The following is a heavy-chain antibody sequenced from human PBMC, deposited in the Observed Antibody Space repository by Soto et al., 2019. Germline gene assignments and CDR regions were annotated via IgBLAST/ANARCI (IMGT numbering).Heavy chain of an antibody. D-gene: IGHD2-2*01. CDR3: ARDPQPGGRYWFDP. J-gene: IGHJ5*02. CDR1: GYTFTSYG. CDR2: ISAYNGNA. Sequence: GASVKVSCKASGYTFTSYGISWVRQAPGQGLEWMGWISAYNGNANYAQKLQGRVTMTTDTSTSTAYMELRSLRSDDTAVYYCARDPQPGGRYWFDPWGQGTLVTVSS. V-gene: IGHV1-18*01.